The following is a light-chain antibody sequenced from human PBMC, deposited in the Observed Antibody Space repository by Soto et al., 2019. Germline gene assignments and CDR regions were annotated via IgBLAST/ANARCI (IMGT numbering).Light chain of an antibody. CDR3: QRKIIILPGT. Sequence: DIQMTQSPSTLSASVGDRVTITCRASQSISSWLAWYQQKPGKAPKLLIYKASSLESGVPSRFSGSGSGTDSLSPFATLQPNDFATNTCQRKIIILPGTSGQGTRLKIK. CDR2: KAS. J-gene: IGKJ1*01. CDR1: QSISSW. V-gene: IGKV1-5*03.